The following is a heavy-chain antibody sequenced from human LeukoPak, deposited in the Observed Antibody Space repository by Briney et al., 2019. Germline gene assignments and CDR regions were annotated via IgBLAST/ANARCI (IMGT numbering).Heavy chain of an antibody. CDR3: ARDNQPLTAAGYYYYGMDV. Sequence: GASVKVSCKASGYTFTSYAMNWVRQAPGEGLEWMGWINTNTGNPTYAQGFTGRFVFSLDTSVSTAYLQISSLKAEDTAVYYCARDNQPLTAAGYYYYGMDVWGQGTTVTVSS. J-gene: IGHJ6*02. CDR2: INTNTGNP. V-gene: IGHV7-4-1*02. CDR1: GYTFTSYA. D-gene: IGHD6-13*01.